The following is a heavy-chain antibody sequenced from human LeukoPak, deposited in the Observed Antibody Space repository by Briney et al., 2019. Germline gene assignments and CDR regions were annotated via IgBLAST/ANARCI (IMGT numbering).Heavy chain of an antibody. V-gene: IGHV4-61*08. D-gene: IGHD4-17*01. J-gene: IGHJ4*02. Sequence: SQTLSLTCTVSGGSISSGDYYWSWIRQPPGKGLEWIGFIYYSGGTTNYNPSLKSRVTISVDTSRNQYSLKMNSVTAADTALYYCARAVTTGLDYFDYWGQGTLVTVSS. CDR1: GGSISSGDYY. CDR2: IYYSGGTT. CDR3: ARAVTTGLDYFDY.